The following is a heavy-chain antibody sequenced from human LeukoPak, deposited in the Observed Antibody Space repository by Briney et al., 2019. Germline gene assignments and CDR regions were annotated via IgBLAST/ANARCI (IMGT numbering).Heavy chain of an antibody. CDR1: GLTFTDFW. Sequence: GGSLRLSCAASGLTFTDFWMNWVRLAPGRGLEWLANIKPDGSEKYYVDSVKGRFAISRDNAKNEVYLEMNSLGAEDTGVYYCSGRDSSRSPRAYWGQGTLVSVSS. CDR3: SGRDSSRSPRAY. CDR2: IKPDGSEK. V-gene: IGHV3-7*01. D-gene: IGHD2-2*01. J-gene: IGHJ4*02.